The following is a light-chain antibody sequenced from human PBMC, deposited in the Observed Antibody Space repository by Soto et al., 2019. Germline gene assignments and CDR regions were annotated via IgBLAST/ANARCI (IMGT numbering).Light chain of an antibody. CDR1: QSVSSY. J-gene: IGKJ1*01. V-gene: IGKV3-11*01. CDR2: DAS. CDR3: QQRSNWPQVGK. Sequence: EIVLTQSPATLSLSPGERATLSCRASQSVSSYLAWYQQKPGQAPRLLIYDASNRATGIPARFSGSGSGTDSTLTISSLEPEDFAVYYCQQRSNWPQVGKFGQGTKV.